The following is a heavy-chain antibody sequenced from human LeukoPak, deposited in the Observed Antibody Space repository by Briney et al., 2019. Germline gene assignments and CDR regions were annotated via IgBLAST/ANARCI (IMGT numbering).Heavy chain of an antibody. CDR2: IKQDGTEK. J-gene: IGHJ4*02. CDR3: AKDQRYLPGLPGY. Sequence: GGSLRLSCGASGFTFTTYWMSWVRQAPGKGLEWVANIKQDGTEKYYVDSVKGRFTISRDYARNSLYLQMNSLRAEDTAVYYCAKDQRYLPGLPGYWGQGTLVTVSS. D-gene: IGHD3-9*01. V-gene: IGHV3-7*03. CDR1: GFTFTTYW.